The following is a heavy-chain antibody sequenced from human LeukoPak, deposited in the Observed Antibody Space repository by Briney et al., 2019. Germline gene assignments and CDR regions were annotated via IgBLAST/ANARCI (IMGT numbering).Heavy chain of an antibody. V-gene: IGHV3-74*01. Sequence: GGSLRLSCAASGFTFSNFYLHWVRQAPGKGLGWVSRINADGSLINYADSVKGRFTVFRDNAESTLYLQMNSLRAEDTAVYYCASELAHCVGDCLKNWGQGTQVTVSS. CDR2: INADGSLI. D-gene: IGHD2-21*02. J-gene: IGHJ4*02. CDR3: ASELAHCVGDCLKN. CDR1: GFTFSNFY.